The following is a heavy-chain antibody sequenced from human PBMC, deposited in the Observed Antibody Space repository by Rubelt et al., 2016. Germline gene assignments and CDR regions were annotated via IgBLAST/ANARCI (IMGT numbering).Heavy chain of an antibody. J-gene: IGHJ2*01. CDR2: ISGDGGST. Sequence: EVQLVESGGGLVQPGGSLRLSCATSGFSFSTYAMSWVRQAPGKGLQWVSSISGDGGSTYSADSVKGRFTISRDNSKNTLYLQINSLRAEDTAIYYCAKDKGNYVWFFDLWGRGTLVTVSS. V-gene: IGHV3-23*04. D-gene: IGHD1-7*01. CDR1: GFSFSTYA. CDR3: AKDKGNYVWFFDL.